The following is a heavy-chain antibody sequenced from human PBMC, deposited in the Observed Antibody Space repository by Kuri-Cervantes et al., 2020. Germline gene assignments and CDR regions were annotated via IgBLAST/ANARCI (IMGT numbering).Heavy chain of an antibody. J-gene: IGHJ4*02. D-gene: IGHD3-10*01. Sequence: GGSLRLSCAASGFTFSSYWMSWVRQAPGKGLEWVANIKQDGSEKYYVDSVKGRFTISRDNSKNTLYLQMGSLRAEDMAVYYCARDTRWFGELLFVYWGQGTLVTVSS. CDR3: ARDTRWFGELLFVY. CDR2: IKQDGSEK. V-gene: IGHV3-7*01. CDR1: GFTFSSYW.